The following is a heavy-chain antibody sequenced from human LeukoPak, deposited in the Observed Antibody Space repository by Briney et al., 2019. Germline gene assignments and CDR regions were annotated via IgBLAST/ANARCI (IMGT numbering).Heavy chain of an antibody. Sequence: SETLSLTCSVSGDSVSRSDSYWDWIRQPPGKGLEWIGTIYYSGRTYYSPSLKSRVTMSVDPSNNQFSLNLRSVTAADTALHYCARRRYYDGSGYLDWGQGTLLSVSS. J-gene: IGHJ1*01. V-gene: IGHV4-39*01. CDR1: GDSVSRSDSY. CDR2: IYYSGRT. D-gene: IGHD3-22*01. CDR3: ARRRYYDGSGYLD.